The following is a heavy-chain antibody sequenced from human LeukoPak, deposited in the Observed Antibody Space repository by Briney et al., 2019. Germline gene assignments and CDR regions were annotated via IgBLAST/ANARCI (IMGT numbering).Heavy chain of an antibody. V-gene: IGHV1-2*02. CDR1: GYTFTGYY. CDR3: ATYDYYDSSGYDY. CDR2: INPNSGGT. Sequence: ASVKVCCKASGYTFTGYYMHWVRQAPGQGLEWMGWINPNSGGTNYAQKFQGRVTMTRDTSISTAYMELSRLRSDDTAVYYCATYDYYDSSGYDYWGQGTLVTVSS. J-gene: IGHJ4*02. D-gene: IGHD3-22*01.